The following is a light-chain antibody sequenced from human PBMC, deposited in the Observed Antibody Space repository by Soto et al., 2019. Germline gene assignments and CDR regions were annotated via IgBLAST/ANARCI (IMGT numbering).Light chain of an antibody. CDR1: QSVNSGY. CDR2: DAS. Sequence: IVFTQSTDALSLSQGERATLSCRASQSVNSGYLAWYQQKPGQAPTLLIYDASSRATGIPDRFGGSGSGTDFTLTITRLEPEDFAMYYCQQYSSSPRTFGQGTKVDI. CDR3: QQYSSSPRT. J-gene: IGKJ1*01. V-gene: IGKV3-20*01.